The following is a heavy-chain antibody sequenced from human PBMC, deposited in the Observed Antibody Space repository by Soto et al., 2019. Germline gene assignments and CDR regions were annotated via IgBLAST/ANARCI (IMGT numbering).Heavy chain of an antibody. CDR2: VSFDGSNK. D-gene: IGHD1-20*01. CDR3: ARDQTGITTTGGGRIDH. J-gene: IGHJ4*02. CDR1: GFTFSTHA. V-gene: IGHV3-30-3*01. Sequence: QVQLVESGGGVVQPGRSLRLSCAASGFTFSTHAMHWVRQAPGKGLECVAIVSFDGSNKYYADSVKGRFTISRDNSKITLYLQMSGLTPEDTAVYYCARDQTGITTTGGGRIDHWGQGTPVTVSS.